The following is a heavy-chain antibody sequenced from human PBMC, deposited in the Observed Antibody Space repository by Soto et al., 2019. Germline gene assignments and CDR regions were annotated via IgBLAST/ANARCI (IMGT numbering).Heavy chain of an antibody. CDR2: ISYDGSNK. J-gene: IGHJ6*02. CDR3: ARDSGQVEAGNYYYYYGMDV. D-gene: IGHD6-13*01. Sequence: GGSLRLSCAASGFTFSSYAMHWVRQAPGKGLEWVAVISYDGSNKYYADSVKGRFTISRDNSKNTLYLQMNSLRAEDTAVYYCARDSGQVEAGNYYYYYGMDVWGQGTTVTVSS. V-gene: IGHV3-30-3*01. CDR1: GFTFSSYA.